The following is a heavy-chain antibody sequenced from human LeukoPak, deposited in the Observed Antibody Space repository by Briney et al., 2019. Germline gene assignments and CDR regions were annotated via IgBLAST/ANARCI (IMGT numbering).Heavy chain of an antibody. J-gene: IGHJ6*04. CDR1: GFTFSSYA. CDR3: AELGITMIGGV. Sequence: GGSLRLSCAASGFTFSSYAMSWVRQAPGKGLQWVSTISNSDGNTYYADSVKGRFTISRDNSKNTLYLQMNSLTAEDTAVYYCAELGITMIGGVWGKGTTVTISS. CDR2: ISNSDGNT. D-gene: IGHD3-10*02. V-gene: IGHV3-23*01.